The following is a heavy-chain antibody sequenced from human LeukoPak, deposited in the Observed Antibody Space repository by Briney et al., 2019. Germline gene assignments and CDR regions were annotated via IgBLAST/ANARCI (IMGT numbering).Heavy chain of an antibody. CDR2: ISSNGGST. CDR3: VRCRDGYNVLDY. D-gene: IGHD5-24*01. J-gene: IGHJ4*02. Sequence: PGGSLRLSCSASGFTFSTYAMQWVRQAPGKGREYVSAISSNGGSTYYADSVKGRFTISRDNSKNTLYLQMSSLRAEDTAVYYCVRCRDGYNVLDYWGQGTLVTVSS. CDR1: GFTFSTYA. V-gene: IGHV3-64D*06.